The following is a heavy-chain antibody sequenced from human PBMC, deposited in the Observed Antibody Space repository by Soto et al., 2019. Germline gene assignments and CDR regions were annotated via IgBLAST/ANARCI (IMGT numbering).Heavy chain of an antibody. D-gene: IGHD3-22*01. V-gene: IGHV4-59*01. CDR2: IYYSGST. Sequence: QVQLQESGPGLVKPSETLSLTCTVSGGSISSYYWSWIRQPPGKGLEWIGYIYYSGSTNYNPSLKSRVTISVDTSKNQFSLKLSSVTAADTAVYYCARDDNSLGLDYWGQGTLVTVSS. CDR1: GGSISSYY. J-gene: IGHJ4*02. CDR3: ARDDNSLGLDY.